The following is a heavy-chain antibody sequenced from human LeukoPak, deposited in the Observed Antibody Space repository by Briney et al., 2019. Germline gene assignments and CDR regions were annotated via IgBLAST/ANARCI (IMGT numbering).Heavy chain of an antibody. CDR1: GGSFSGYY. CDR3: ARCSTRSSNWTNWFDP. CDR2: INHSGST. Sequence: SETLSLTCAVYGGSFSGYYWSWIRQPPGKGLEWIGEINHSGSTNYNPSLKSRVTISVDTSKNQFSLKLSSVTAADTAVYYCARCSTRSSNWTNWFDPWGQGTLVTVSS. J-gene: IGHJ5*02. V-gene: IGHV4-34*01. D-gene: IGHD6-13*01.